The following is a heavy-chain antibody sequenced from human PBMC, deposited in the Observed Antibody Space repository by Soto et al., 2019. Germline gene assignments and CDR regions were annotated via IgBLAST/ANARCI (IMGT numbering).Heavy chain of an antibody. Sequence: AAVKVSCKASGYTFTSYGISWVRQAAGQGLEWMGWISAYNGNTNYAQKLQGRVTMTTDTSTSTAYMELRSLRSDDTAVYYCARGFYCSGGSCYADFDYWGQGTLVTVSS. V-gene: IGHV1-18*04. D-gene: IGHD2-15*01. J-gene: IGHJ4*02. CDR1: GYTFTSYG. CDR3: ARGFYCSGGSCYADFDY. CDR2: ISAYNGNT.